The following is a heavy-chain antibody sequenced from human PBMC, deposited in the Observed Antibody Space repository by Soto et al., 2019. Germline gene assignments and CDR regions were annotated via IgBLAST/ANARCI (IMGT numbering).Heavy chain of an antibody. D-gene: IGHD5-12*01. Sequence: GGSLRLSCAASGFTFSSYSMNWFRQAPGKGLEWVSSISSSSSYIYYADSVKGRFTISRDNAKNSLYLQMNSLRAEDTAVYYCARVCGYSGYVLYYYYGMDVWGQGTTVTVSS. CDR1: GFTFSSYS. CDR3: ARVCGYSGYVLYYYYGMDV. CDR2: ISSSSSYI. J-gene: IGHJ6*02. V-gene: IGHV3-21*01.